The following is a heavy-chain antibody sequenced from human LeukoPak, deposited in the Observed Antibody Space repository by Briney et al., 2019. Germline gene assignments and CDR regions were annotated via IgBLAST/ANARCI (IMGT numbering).Heavy chain of an antibody. CDR3: ARSVAQDVDAFDI. V-gene: IGHV3-48*03. Sequence: GGSLRLSCAASGFTFSSYEMNWVRQAPGKGLEWVSYISSSGSTIYYADSVKGRFTISRDNAKNSLYLQMNSLRAEDTAVYYCARSVAQDVDAFDIWGQGTMVTVSS. D-gene: IGHD5-12*01. CDR2: ISSSGSTI. CDR1: GFTFSSYE. J-gene: IGHJ3*02.